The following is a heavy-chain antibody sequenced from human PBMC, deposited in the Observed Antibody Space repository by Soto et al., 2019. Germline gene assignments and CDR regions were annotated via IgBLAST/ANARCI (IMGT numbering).Heavy chain of an antibody. J-gene: IGHJ4*02. CDR2: MNPNSGNT. D-gene: IGHD3-9*01. CDR3: ALARKGDILTGYYGRDY. CDR1: GYTFTSYD. Sequence: QVQLVQSGAEVKKPGASVKVSCKASGYTFTSYDINWVRQATGQGLEWMGWMNPNSGNTGYAQKFQGRVTMTRNTSISTAYMELSRLRYEDTAVYYCALARKGDILTGYYGRDYWGQGTLVTVSS. V-gene: IGHV1-8*01.